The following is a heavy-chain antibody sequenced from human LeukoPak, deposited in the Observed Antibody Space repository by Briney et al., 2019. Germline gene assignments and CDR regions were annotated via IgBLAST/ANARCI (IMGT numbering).Heavy chain of an antibody. Sequence: SETLSLTCTVSGGSISSYYWSWIRQPPGKGLEWIGYIYYSGSTNYNPSLKSRVTISVDTSKNQFSLKLSSVTAADTAVYYCARAVGYYYDSSGYYQYYYYYYMDVWGKGTTVTISS. CDR3: ARAVGYYYDSSGYYQYYYYYYMDV. J-gene: IGHJ6*03. CDR2: IYYSGST. D-gene: IGHD3-22*01. V-gene: IGHV4-59*01. CDR1: GGSISSYY.